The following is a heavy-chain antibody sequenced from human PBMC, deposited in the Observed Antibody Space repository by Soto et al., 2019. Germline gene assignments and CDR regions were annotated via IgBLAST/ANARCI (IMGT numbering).Heavy chain of an antibody. CDR2: VYYSGNT. CDR3: ASLGGSYYRFDY. CDR1: GGSIRTYY. D-gene: IGHD1-26*01. V-gene: IGHV4-59*01. J-gene: IGHJ4*02. Sequence: SETLSLTCTVPGGSIRTYYWSWIRQSPGKGLEWIAYVYYSGNTYYNPSLKSRATISVDTSKNQFSLRLSSVTAGDTAVYYCASLGGSYYRFDYWGQGTPVTVSS.